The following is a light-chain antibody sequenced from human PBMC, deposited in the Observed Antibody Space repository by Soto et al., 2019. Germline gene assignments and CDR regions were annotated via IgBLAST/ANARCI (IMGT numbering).Light chain of an antibody. CDR1: QSLLHSNGYNY. CDR3: MQALETPWT. Sequence: DIVMTQSPLSLPVTPGEPASISCRSSQSLLHSNGYNYLDWYLQKPGQSPQLLIYLGSNRASGVPVRFSGIGSGTDFTLKISRVEAEDVGVYYCMQALETPWTFGQGTKVEIK. J-gene: IGKJ1*01. V-gene: IGKV2-28*01. CDR2: LGS.